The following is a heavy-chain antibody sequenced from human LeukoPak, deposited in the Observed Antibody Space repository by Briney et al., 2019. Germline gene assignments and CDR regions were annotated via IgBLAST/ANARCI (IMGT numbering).Heavy chain of an antibody. CDR3: ARQRCSGGSCYRPIYYYGMDV. Sequence: PSETLSLTCTVSGGSISSYYWSWIRQPPGKGLEWIGYIYYSGSTNYNPSLKSRVTISVDTSKNQFSLKLSSVTAADTAVYYCARQRCSGGSCYRPIYYYGMDVWGQGTTVTVSS. CDR2: IYYSGST. CDR1: GGSISSYY. V-gene: IGHV4-59*08. J-gene: IGHJ6*02. D-gene: IGHD2-15*01.